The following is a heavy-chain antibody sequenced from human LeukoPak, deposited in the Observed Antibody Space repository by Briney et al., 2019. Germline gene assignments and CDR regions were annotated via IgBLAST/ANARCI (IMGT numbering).Heavy chain of an antibody. CDR2: INHSGST. J-gene: IGHJ6*03. V-gene: IGHV4-34*01. CDR3: ARAGSNYDHYYYYMDV. Sequence: SETLSLTCAVYGGSFSGYYWSWIRQPPGKGLEWIGEINHSGSTNYNPSLKSRVTISVDTSKNQFSLKLSSVTAADTAVYYCARAGSNYDHYYYYMDVWGKGTTVTVSS. D-gene: IGHD4-11*01. CDR1: GGSFSGYY.